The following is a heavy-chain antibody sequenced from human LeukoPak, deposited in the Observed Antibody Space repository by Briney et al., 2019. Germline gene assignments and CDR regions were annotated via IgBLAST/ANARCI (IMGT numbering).Heavy chain of an antibody. CDR2: INHSGST. CDR1: GVSFSGYY. V-gene: IGHV4-34*01. J-gene: IGHJ4*02. Sequence: SETLSLACAVYGVSFSGYYWSWIRQPPGKGLEWIGEINHSGSTNYNPSLKSRVTISVDTSKNQFSLKLSSVTAADTAVYYCARGGGYDYYWGQGTLVTVSS. CDR3: ARGGGYDYY. D-gene: IGHD5-12*01.